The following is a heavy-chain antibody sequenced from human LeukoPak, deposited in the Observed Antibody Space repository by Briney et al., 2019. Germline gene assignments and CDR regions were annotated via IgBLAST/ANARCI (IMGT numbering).Heavy chain of an antibody. CDR2: ISGSGGST. V-gene: IGHV3-23*01. Sequence: GGTLRLSCAASGFTFSSYGMSWVRQAPGKGLEWVSAISGSGGSTYYADSVKGRFTISRDNAKNTLYLQMNSLRAEDTAVYYCAKDRDSSGLPDYYFDYWGQGTLVTVSS. J-gene: IGHJ4*02. CDR3: AKDRDSSGLPDYYFDY. CDR1: GFTFSSYG. D-gene: IGHD3-22*01.